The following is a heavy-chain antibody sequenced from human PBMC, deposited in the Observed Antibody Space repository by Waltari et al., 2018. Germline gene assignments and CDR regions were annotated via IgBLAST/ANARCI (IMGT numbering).Heavy chain of an antibody. Sequence: QVQLVQSGAEVKKPGSSVKVSCKASGGTFSSYAVSWGRQAPGHGLEWMGGISPIFGTAKCVQKLQGRVTITADESTSTGYMGLSSLRYEETAVYYCARRGVQLEFDPWGQGTLVTVSS. J-gene: IGHJ5*02. CDR2: ISPIFGTA. CDR1: GGTFSSYA. CDR3: ARRGVQLEFDP. V-gene: IGHV1-69*01. D-gene: IGHD1-1*01.